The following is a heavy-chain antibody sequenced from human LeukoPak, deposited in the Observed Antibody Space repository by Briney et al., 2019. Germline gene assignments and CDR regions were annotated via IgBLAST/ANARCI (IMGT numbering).Heavy chain of an antibody. D-gene: IGHD3-22*01. CDR2: IYYSGST. Sequence: SETLSLTCTVSGGSISSGGYCWSWIRQHPGKGLEWFGYIYYSGSTYYNPSLKSRVTISVDTSKKQFSLKLSSVTAADTAVYYCARVRPYYYDSSGYPNWFDPWGQGTLVTVSS. V-gene: IGHV4-31*03. CDR1: GGSISSGGYC. J-gene: IGHJ5*02. CDR3: ARVRPYYYDSSGYPNWFDP.